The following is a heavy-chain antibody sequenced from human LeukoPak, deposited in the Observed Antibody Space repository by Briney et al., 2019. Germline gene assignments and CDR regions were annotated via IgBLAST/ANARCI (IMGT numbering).Heavy chain of an antibody. Sequence: GGSLRLSCAASGFTFSSYGMHWVRQAPGKGLEWVAVIWYDGSNKYYADSVKGRFTISRDNSKNTLYLQMNSLRAEDTAVYYCARDPAPHDSSGYFDYWGQGTLVTVPS. CDR3: ARDPAPHDSSGYFDY. D-gene: IGHD3-22*01. V-gene: IGHV3-33*01. J-gene: IGHJ4*02. CDR1: GFTFSSYG. CDR2: IWYDGSNK.